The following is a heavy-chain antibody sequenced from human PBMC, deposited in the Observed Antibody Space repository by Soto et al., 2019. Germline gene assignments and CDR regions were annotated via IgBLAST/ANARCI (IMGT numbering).Heavy chain of an antibody. CDR1: GFTFSSYS. D-gene: IGHD3-10*01. J-gene: IGHJ4*02. CDR2: ISVSSSYI. V-gene: IGHV3-21*02. CDR3: ARDGATMVRGVIVRIDS. Sequence: EVQLVESGGGLVKPGGSLRLSCATSGFTFSSYSMNWVRQAPGKGLEWVSSISVSSSYIYYADSVKGRFSISRDNARNSLYLQMNSLRAEDTAVYYCARDGATMVRGVIVRIDSWGQGTLVTVSS.